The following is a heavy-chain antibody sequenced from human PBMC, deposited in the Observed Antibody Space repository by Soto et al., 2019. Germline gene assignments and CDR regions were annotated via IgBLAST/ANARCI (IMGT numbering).Heavy chain of an antibody. Sequence: GGSLILSCAASGFTFTTSWINWVRQAPGKGLEWVGRIKSKTDGGTPDFAAPVRGRFAISRDNSKNTLYLQMDGLRDEDTAQYYCAKDRMLGSGTFSSFPSWGQGAQVTVSS. CDR2: IKSKTDGGTP. CDR1: GFTFTTSW. J-gene: IGHJ4*02. CDR3: AKDRMLGSGTFSSFPS. V-gene: IGHV3-15*07. D-gene: IGHD3-10*01.